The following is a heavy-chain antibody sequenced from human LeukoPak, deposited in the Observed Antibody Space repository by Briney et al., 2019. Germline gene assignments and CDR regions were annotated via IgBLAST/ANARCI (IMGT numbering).Heavy chain of an antibody. J-gene: IGHJ4*02. Sequence: GGSLRLSCAASGFTFSSYGMHWVRQAPGKGLEWVAFIRYDGSNKYYADSVKGRFTISRDNSKNTLYLQMNSLRAEDTAVYYCAKDGGVSWNYPFDYWGQGTLVTVSS. V-gene: IGHV3-30*02. D-gene: IGHD3-16*01. CDR3: AKDGGVSWNYPFDY. CDR1: GFTFSSYG. CDR2: IRYDGSNK.